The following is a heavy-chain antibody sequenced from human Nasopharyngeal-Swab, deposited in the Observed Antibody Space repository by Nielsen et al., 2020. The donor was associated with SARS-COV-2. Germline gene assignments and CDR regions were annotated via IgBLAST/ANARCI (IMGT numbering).Heavy chain of an antibody. D-gene: IGHD6-6*01. Sequence: ASVKVSCKASGYTFTSYDINWVRQATGQGLEWMGWMNPNSGNTGYAQKFQGRVTMTRDTSTSTVYMELSSLRSEDTAVYYCARDQAARLSHAGYWGQGTLVTVSS. V-gene: IGHV1-8*01. CDR3: ARDQAARLSHAGY. J-gene: IGHJ4*02. CDR1: GYTFTSYD. CDR2: MNPNSGNT.